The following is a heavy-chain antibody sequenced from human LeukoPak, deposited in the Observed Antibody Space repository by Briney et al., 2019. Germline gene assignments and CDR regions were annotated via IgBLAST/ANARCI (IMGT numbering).Heavy chain of an antibody. J-gene: IGHJ3*02. CDR1: GGSISSSSYY. CDR2: IDYNEIT. V-gene: IGHV4-39*07. D-gene: IGHD3-22*01. Sequence: PSETLSLTCTVSGGSISSSSYYWGWIRQPPGKGLEWIGNIDYNEITYYNPSLKSRVTISVDTSKTQLSLKLNSVTAADTAVYYCARDRAYYYDSSGYHGAFDIWGQGTLVTVSS. CDR3: ARDRAYYYDSSGYHGAFDI.